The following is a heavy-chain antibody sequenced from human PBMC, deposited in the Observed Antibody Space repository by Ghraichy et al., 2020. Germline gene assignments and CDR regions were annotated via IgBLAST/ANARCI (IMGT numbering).Heavy chain of an antibody. V-gene: IGHV4-30-2*01. CDR2: IYHSGST. D-gene: IGHD6-19*01. CDR1: GGSISSGDYS. Sequence: SETLSLTCDVSGGSISSGDYSLNWIRQPPGKGLEWIGCIYHSGSTAYAPSLKSRVTISMDRSRSRFSLNLNSVTAADTAVYYCARDRYSNGQNDGFDVWGQPTMVTVPS. CDR3: ARDRYSNGQNDGFDV. J-gene: IGHJ3*01.